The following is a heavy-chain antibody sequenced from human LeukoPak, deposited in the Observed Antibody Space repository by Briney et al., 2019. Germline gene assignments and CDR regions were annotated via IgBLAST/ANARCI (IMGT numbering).Heavy chain of an antibody. J-gene: IGHJ5*02. V-gene: IGHV1-3*01. Sequence: EASVKVSCKASGYTFTSYAMHWVRQAPGQRLEWMGWINAGNGNTKYSQKFQGSVTITRDTSASTAYMELSSLRSEDTAVYYCARTRWELLYWFDPWGQGTLVTVSS. CDR1: GYTFTSYA. CDR3: ARTRWELLYWFDP. D-gene: IGHD1-26*01. CDR2: INAGNGNT.